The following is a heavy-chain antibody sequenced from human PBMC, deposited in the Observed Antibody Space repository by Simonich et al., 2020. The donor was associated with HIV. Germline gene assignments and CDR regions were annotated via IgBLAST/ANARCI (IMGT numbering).Heavy chain of an antibody. D-gene: IGHD3-16*01. CDR2: IYHSGRT. Sequence: QLQLQESGPGLVKPSETLSLTCTVSGGSISSGYYWGWVRQPPGKGLGWIGSIYHSGRTYYNPSLKSRLSISIDTSRNQFSLKLSSVTAADTAVYYCARGADYNYGYVGFDYWGQGTMVTVSS. CDR1: GGSISSGYY. J-gene: IGHJ4*03. V-gene: IGHV4-38-2*02. CDR3: ARGADYNYGYVGFDY.